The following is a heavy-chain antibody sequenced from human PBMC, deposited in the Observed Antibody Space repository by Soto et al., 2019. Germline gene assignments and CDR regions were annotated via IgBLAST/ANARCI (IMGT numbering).Heavy chain of an antibody. CDR1: GYSFTSYW. Sequence: GESLKISCKGSGYSFTSYWIGWVRQMPGKGLEWMGIIYPGDSDTRYSPSFQGQVTISADKSISTAYLQWSSLKASDTAMYYCARFIDILTGYYRLSWFDPWGQGTLVTVSS. D-gene: IGHD3-9*01. CDR2: IYPGDSDT. CDR3: ARFIDILTGYYRLSWFDP. J-gene: IGHJ5*02. V-gene: IGHV5-51*01.